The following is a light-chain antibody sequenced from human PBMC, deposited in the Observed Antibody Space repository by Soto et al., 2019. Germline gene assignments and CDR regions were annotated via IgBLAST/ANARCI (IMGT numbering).Light chain of an antibody. Sequence: QPVLTQSPSASGTPGQRVTISCSGSSSNIGSNYVYWYQQFPGTAPKLLIYRSDQRPSGVPDRFSGSKSGTSASLAISGLRSEDEADYYCATWDDSLSGVVFGGGTKLTVL. CDR2: RSD. V-gene: IGLV1-47*01. CDR1: SSNIGSNY. J-gene: IGLJ2*01. CDR3: ATWDDSLSGVV.